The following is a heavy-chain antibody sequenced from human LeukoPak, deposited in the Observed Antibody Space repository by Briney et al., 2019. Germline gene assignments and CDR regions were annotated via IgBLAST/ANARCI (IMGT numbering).Heavy chain of an antibody. Sequence: ASVKVFCKASGYTFTSYDINWVRQATGQGLEWMGWMNPNSGNTGYAQKFQGRVTITRNTSISTAYMELSSLRSEDTAVYYCARGGYCSSTSCYDPWGQGTLVTVSS. CDR3: ARGGYCSSTSCYDP. D-gene: IGHD2-2*01. CDR1: GYTFTSYD. CDR2: MNPNSGNT. V-gene: IGHV1-8*03. J-gene: IGHJ5*02.